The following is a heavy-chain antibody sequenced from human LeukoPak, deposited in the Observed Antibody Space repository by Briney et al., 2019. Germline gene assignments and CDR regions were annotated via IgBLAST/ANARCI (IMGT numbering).Heavy chain of an antibody. CDR1: GYSFTNYY. Sequence: GESLKISCKGSGYSFTNYYIAWVRQMPGKGLEWMGIIYPGDSDTRYSPSFQGQVTISADKSISTAYLQWSSLKASDTAMYYCARQRTTVTMPGYYYYMDVWGKGTTVTVSS. CDR3: ARQRTTVTMPGYYYYMDV. D-gene: IGHD4-17*01. J-gene: IGHJ6*03. CDR2: IYPGDSDT. V-gene: IGHV5-51*01.